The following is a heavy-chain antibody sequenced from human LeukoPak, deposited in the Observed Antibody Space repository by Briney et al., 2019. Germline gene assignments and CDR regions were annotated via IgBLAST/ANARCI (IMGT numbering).Heavy chain of an antibody. CDR3: ASSGSSSGWADY. CDR1: GFTFSSYG. D-gene: IGHD6-19*01. CDR2: ISSSSSYI. J-gene: IGHJ4*02. V-gene: IGHV3-21*01. Sequence: GGSLRLSCAASGFTFSSYGMHWLRQAPGKGLEWVSSISSSSSYIYYAGSVKGRFTISRDNAKNSLYLQMNSLRAEDTAVYYCASSGSSSGWADYWGQGTLVTVSS.